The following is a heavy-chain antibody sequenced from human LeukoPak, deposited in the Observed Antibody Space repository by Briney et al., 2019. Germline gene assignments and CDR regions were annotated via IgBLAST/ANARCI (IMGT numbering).Heavy chain of an antibody. CDR2: INHSGSS. Sequence: TSETLSLTCAVYGGSFSGYYWSWIRQPPGKGLEWIGEINHSGSSNYNPSLKSRVTISVDTSKNQFSLKLSSVTAADTAVYYCASRIGYSYGIDYWGQGTLVTVSS. J-gene: IGHJ4*02. V-gene: IGHV4-34*01. CDR1: GGSFSGYY. D-gene: IGHD5-18*01. CDR3: ASRIGYSYGIDY.